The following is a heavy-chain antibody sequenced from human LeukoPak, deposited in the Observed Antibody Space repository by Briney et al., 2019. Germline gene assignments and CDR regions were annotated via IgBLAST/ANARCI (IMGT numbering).Heavy chain of an antibody. CDR1: GFTVSSIY. V-gene: IGHV3-21*01. D-gene: IGHD3-22*01. Sequence: GGSLRLSCAASGFTVSSIYMSWVRQAPGKGLEWVSSISSSSSYTYYADSVKGRFTISRDNAKNSLYLQMNSLRAEDTAVYYCARAYYYDSSGDDAFDIWGQGTMVTVSS. CDR3: ARAYYYDSSGDDAFDI. J-gene: IGHJ3*02. CDR2: ISSSSSYT.